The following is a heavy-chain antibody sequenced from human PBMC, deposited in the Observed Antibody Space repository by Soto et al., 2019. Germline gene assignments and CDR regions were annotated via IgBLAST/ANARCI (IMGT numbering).Heavy chain of an antibody. J-gene: IGHJ2*01. V-gene: IGHV1-3*01. CDR1: GYTFSSYA. Sequence: ASVKVSCKASGYTFSSYAMHWVRQAPGQRLEWRGCINGGNGDTKYSQKFPGRVTITRATSATTAYMELSSLSFEDTAVYYCARARFTVVTPRWSLDVWGRGT. CDR3: ARARFTVVTPRWSLDV. CDR2: INGGNGDT. D-gene: IGHD2-15*01.